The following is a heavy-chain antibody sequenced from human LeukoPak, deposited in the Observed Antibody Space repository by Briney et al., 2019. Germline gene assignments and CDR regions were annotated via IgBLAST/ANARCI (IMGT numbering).Heavy chain of an antibody. CDR1: GGSFSGYY. CDR2: INHSGRT. V-gene: IGHV4-34*01. D-gene: IGHD2-15*01. J-gene: IGHJ5*02. CDR3: ARGVGYCSGGSCYSYWFDP. Sequence: SETLSLTCAVYGGSFSGYYWSWIRQPPGKGLEWIREINHSGRTNYNPSLKSRVTIPVDTSKNQFSLKLSSVTAADTAVYYCARGVGYCSGGSCYSYWFDPWGQGTLVTVSS.